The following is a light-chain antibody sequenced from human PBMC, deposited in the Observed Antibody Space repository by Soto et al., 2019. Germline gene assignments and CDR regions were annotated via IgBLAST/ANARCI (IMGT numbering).Light chain of an antibody. CDR3: SSYASTSSYV. Sequence: QSALTQPASVSGSPGQSITISCTGTSSDVGGYNHVSWYQQHPGKAPKLMIYEARNRPSGVSDRFSASKSGNTASLTISGLQAEDEADYYCSSYASTSSYVFGTGTKVTVL. CDR2: EAR. V-gene: IGLV2-14*01. J-gene: IGLJ1*01. CDR1: SSDVGGYNH.